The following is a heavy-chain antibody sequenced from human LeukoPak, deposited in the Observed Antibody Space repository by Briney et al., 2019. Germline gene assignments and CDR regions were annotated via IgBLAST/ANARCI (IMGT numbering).Heavy chain of an antibody. CDR3: ARDDTSTYYYDNNDYYGMDV. J-gene: IGHJ6*02. Sequence: ASVKVSCKASGYTFTSYGIGWVRQAPGQGLEWMGWISAYNGNTNYAQKLQGRVTMTTDTSTSTAYMELRSLRSDDTAVYYCARDDTSTYYYDNNDYYGMDVWGQGTTVTVSS. CDR2: ISAYNGNT. D-gene: IGHD3-22*01. V-gene: IGHV1-18*01. CDR1: GYTFTSYG.